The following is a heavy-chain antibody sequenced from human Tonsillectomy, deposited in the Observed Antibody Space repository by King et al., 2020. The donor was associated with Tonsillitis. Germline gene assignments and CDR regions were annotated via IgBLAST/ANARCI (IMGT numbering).Heavy chain of an antibody. V-gene: IGHV4-34*01. D-gene: IGHD3-10*01. CDR1: GGSFSGYY. Sequence: VQLPQWGAGLLKPSETLSLTCAVYGGSFSGYYWSWIRQPPGKGLEWIGEINHSGSTNYNPSLKSRVTISVDTSKNQFSLKLSSVTAADTAVYYCARRAYYYGSGSRDFDYWGQGTLVTVSS. CDR2: INHSGST. CDR3: ARRAYYYGSGSRDFDY. J-gene: IGHJ4*02.